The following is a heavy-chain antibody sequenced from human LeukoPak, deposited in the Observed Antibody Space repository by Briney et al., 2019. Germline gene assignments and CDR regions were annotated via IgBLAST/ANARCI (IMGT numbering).Heavy chain of an antibody. J-gene: IGHJ4*02. CDR3: ARGTDSSGDNGDYFDY. V-gene: IGHV4-4*07. CDR2: IYGSGST. CDR1: GGSISSDY. Sequence: SETLSLTCTVSGGSISSDYWNWIRQPAGKGLEWIGRIYGSGSTKYNPSLKSRVTISVDTSKDQFSLKLSSVTAADTAVYYCARGTDSSGDNGDYFDYWGQGTLVTVSS. D-gene: IGHD3-22*01.